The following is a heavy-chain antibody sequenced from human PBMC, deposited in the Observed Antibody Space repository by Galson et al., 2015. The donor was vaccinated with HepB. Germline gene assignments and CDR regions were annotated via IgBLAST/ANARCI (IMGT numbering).Heavy chain of an antibody. J-gene: IGHJ4*02. CDR2: ISSSSSYI. CDR1: GFTFSSYS. Sequence: SLRLSCAASGFTFSSYSMNWVRQAPGKGLEWVSSISSSSSYIYYADSVKGRFTISRDNAKNSLYLQMNSLRAEDTAVYYCARDRGRIQLWLQEGDYWGQGTLVTVSS. D-gene: IGHD5-18*01. CDR3: ARDRGRIQLWLQEGDY. V-gene: IGHV3-21*01.